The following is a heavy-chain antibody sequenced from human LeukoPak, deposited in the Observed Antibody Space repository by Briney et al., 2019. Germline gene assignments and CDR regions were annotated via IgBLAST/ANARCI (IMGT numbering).Heavy chain of an antibody. J-gene: IGHJ4*02. CDR2: INHSGDT. CDR3: HLVRGGGYFDY. V-gene: IGHV4-34*01. Sequence: SETLSLTCAVYGGSFSNYYWSWIRQPPGKGLEWIGEINHSGDTNYNPSLKSRVTMSVDTSKNHVSLNLTSVTAADTAVYYCHLVRGGGYFDYWGLGTLVTVSS. CDR1: GGSFSNYY. D-gene: IGHD3-10*01.